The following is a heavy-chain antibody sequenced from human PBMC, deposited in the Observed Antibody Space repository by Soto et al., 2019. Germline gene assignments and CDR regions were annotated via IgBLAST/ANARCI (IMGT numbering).Heavy chain of an antibody. D-gene: IGHD3-9*01. J-gene: IGHJ4*02. Sequence: SVKVSCKASGGTFSSYAISWVRQAPGQGLEWMGGIIPIFGTANYAQKFQGRVTITADKSTSTAYMELSSLRSEDTAVYYCARGSHRYDILTGYYQYYFDYWGQGTLVTVSS. CDR2: IIPIFGTA. V-gene: IGHV1-69*06. CDR1: GGTFSSYA. CDR3: ARGSHRYDILTGYYQYYFDY.